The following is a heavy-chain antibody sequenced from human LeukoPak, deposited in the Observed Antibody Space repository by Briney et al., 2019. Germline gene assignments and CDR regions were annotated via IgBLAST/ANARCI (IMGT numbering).Heavy chain of an antibody. V-gene: IGHV4-31*03. CDR3: ASSVPAAINWFDP. J-gene: IGHJ5*02. CDR1: GGSISSGGYY. Sequence: SETLSLTCTVPGGSISSGGYYWSWIRQHPGKGLEWIGYIYYSGSTYYNPSLESRVTISVDTSKNQFSLKLSSVTAADTAVYYCASSVPAAINWFDPWGQGTLVTVSS. CDR2: IYYSGST. D-gene: IGHD2-2*01.